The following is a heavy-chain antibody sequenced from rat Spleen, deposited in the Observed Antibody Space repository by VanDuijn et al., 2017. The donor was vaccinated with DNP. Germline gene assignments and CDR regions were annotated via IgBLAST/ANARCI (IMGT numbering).Heavy chain of an antibody. V-gene: IGHV3-1*01. CDR3: AXXXRXXXY. D-gene: IGHD1-7*01. CDR2: ISYSGST. J-gene: IGHJ2*01. CDR1: GYSITSNY. Sequence: EVQLQESGSGLVKPSQSLSLTCSVTGYSITSNYLGWIRKFPGNKMEYIGHISYSGSTNYNPSPRSRISITRDTSKNHLFLHLHHMTTXXTAXXXCAXXXRXXXYWGQGXXVTXXS.